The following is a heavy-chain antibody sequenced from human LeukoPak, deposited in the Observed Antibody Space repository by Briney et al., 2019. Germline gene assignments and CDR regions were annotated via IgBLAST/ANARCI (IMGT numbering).Heavy chain of an antibody. Sequence: GGSLRLSCAASGFTFSSYAMSWVRQAPGKGLEWVSPISGGGHSTYYADSVKGQFTISRDNSKNTLYLQMNSLRAEDTAVYYCAKVGGSGSYYNPIDYWGQGTLVTVSS. CDR3: AKVGGSGSYYNPIDY. V-gene: IGHV3-23*01. CDR2: ISGGGHST. CDR1: GFTFSSYA. J-gene: IGHJ4*02. D-gene: IGHD3-10*01.